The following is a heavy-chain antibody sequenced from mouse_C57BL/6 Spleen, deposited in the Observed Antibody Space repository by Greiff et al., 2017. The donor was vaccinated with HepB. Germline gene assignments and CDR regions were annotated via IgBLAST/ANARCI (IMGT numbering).Heavy chain of an antibody. CDR1: GYAFSSYW. Sequence: QVQLKESGAELVKPGASVKISCKASGYAFSSYWMNWVKQRPGQGLEWIGQIYPGDGDTNYNGKFKGKATLTADKSSSTAYMQLSSLTSEDSAVYFCARGGDVGFAYWGQGTLVTVSA. J-gene: IGHJ3*01. D-gene: IGHD3-3*01. CDR3: ARGGDVGFAY. CDR2: IYPGDGDT. V-gene: IGHV1-80*01.